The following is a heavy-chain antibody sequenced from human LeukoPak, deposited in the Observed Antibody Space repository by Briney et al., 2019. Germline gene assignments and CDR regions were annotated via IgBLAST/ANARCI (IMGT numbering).Heavy chain of an antibody. CDR3: ARDLGLTISANWFDP. J-gene: IGHJ5*02. CDR2: VYHTGAT. Sequence: PSETLSFTCGVSGYSISSGYFWVWIRQPPGKGLEWIGSVYHTGATYYNPSLRRPVTISVDTSNNQFSLELNSVTAADAAVYYCARDLGLTISANWFDPWGQGTLVTVSS. V-gene: IGHV4-38-2*02. D-gene: IGHD3-9*01. CDR1: GYSISSGYF.